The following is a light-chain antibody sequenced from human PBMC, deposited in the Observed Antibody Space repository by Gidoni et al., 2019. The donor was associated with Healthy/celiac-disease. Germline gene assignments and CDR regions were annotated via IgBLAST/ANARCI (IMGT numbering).Light chain of an antibody. Sequence: QAVVTHAPSLPVSPGGPVTLTCGSSTGAVTSGHYPYWFQQKPGQAPRTLIYDTSNKHAWTPARFSGSLLGGKAALTLSGEQPEDEAEYYCLLSYSGADVVFGGGTKLTVL. V-gene: IGLV7-46*01. CDR3: LLSYSGADVV. CDR1: TGAVTSGHY. J-gene: IGLJ2*01. CDR2: DTS.